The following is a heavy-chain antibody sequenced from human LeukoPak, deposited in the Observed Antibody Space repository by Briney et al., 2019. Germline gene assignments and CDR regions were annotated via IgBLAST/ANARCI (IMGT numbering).Heavy chain of an antibody. V-gene: IGHV3-53*01. CDR2: IYSGGST. J-gene: IGHJ4*02. Sequence: PGGSLRLSCAASGFTVSSNNMSWVRQAPGKGLEWVSVIYSGGSTYYADSVKGRFTISRDNSKNTLYLQMNSLRAEDTAVYYCARAPSGSYSFDYWGQGTLVTVSS. CDR1: GFTVSSNN. D-gene: IGHD1-26*01. CDR3: ARAPSGSYSFDY.